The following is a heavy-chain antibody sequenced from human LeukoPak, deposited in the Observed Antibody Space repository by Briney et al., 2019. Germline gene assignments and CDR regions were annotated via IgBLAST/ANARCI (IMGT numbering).Heavy chain of an antibody. CDR2: ISAYNGNT. V-gene: IGHV1-18*01. D-gene: IGHD2-8*01. CDR1: GYTFTSYG. Sequence: GALVKVSCKASGYTFTSYGISLVRQAPGQGLEWMGWISAYNGNTNYAQKLQGRVTMTTDTSTSTAYMELRSLRSDDTAVYYCARVGYCTNGVCYDAFDIWGQGTMVTVSS. J-gene: IGHJ3*02. CDR3: ARVGYCTNGVCYDAFDI.